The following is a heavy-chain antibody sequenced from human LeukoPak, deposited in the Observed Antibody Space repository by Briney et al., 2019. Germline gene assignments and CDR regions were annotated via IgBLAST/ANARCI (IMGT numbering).Heavy chain of an antibody. CDR1: GDSISSPSYF. Sequence: SPSETLSLTCTVSGDSISSPSYFWTWIRQPPGKGLEWIGYIYYSGSTKYSPSLKSRITISLDKSKNQFSLNLSSVTAADTAVYYCARGGGSSWYQWDNWFYPWGQGTLVTVSS. J-gene: IGHJ5*02. CDR3: ARGGGSSWYQWDNWFYP. V-gene: IGHV4-61*01. CDR2: IYYSGST. D-gene: IGHD6-13*01.